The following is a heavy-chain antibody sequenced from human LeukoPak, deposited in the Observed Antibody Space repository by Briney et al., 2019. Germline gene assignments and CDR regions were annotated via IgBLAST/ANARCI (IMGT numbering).Heavy chain of an antibody. CDR3: ARMGWRYYDFWNGYYNDGFDI. D-gene: IGHD3-3*01. Sequence: GGSLRLSCTASGFTFNNYLMHWVRQAPGKGLVWVSRINSDGSSTTYADSVKGRFTISRDNAKNTLYLQMNSLRAEDTAVYYCARMGWRYYDFWNGYYNDGFDIWGQGTMVAVSS. V-gene: IGHV3-74*01. CDR1: GFTFNNYL. J-gene: IGHJ3*02. CDR2: INSDGSST.